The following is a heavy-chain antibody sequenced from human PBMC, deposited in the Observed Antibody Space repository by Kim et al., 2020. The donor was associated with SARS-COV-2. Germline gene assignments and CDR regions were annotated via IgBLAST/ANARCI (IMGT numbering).Heavy chain of an antibody. D-gene: IGHD6-13*01. CDR3: AKDIHTSYSSSWYSFDY. V-gene: IGHV3-43*01. J-gene: IGHJ4*02. Sequence: VKGRFTISRDNSKNSLYLQMNSLRTEDTALYYCAKDIHTSYSSSWYSFDYWGQGTLVTVSS.